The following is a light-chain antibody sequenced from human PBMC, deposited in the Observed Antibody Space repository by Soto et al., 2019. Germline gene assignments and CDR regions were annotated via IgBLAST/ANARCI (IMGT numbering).Light chain of an antibody. Sequence: EIVMTQSPATLSVSPGERATLSCRASQSVSSNLAWYQQKPGQAPRLLIYVASTRATGIPARFSGSGSGTEFTLTFSCLRSEDFAVYYCQQYNNWYTVGQGTKLEIK. J-gene: IGKJ2*01. CDR3: QQYNNWYT. V-gene: IGKV3-15*01. CDR1: QSVSSN. CDR2: VAS.